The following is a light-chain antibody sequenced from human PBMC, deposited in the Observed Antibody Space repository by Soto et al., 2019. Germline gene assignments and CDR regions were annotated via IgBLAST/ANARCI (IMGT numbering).Light chain of an antibody. CDR2: EVS. Sequence: QSALTKPASVSGSPGQSITISCTGTSSDVGGYNYVSWYQQHPGKAPKLMIHEVSNRPSGVSNRFSGSKSGNTASLTISGLQAEDEADYYCSSYTSSSTVVFGGGTKLTVL. V-gene: IGLV2-14*01. CDR1: SSDVGGYNY. CDR3: SSYTSSSTVV. J-gene: IGLJ2*01.